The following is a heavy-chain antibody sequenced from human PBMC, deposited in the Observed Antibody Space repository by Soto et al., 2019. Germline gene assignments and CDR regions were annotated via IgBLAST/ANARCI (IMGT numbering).Heavy chain of an antibody. CDR3: ARVLKYCSSTSCFLGSWFDP. CDR1: GYTFTSYV. V-gene: IGHV1-18*01. CDR2: ISAYNGNT. J-gene: IGHJ5*02. D-gene: IGHD2-2*01. Sequence: ASVKVSCKASGYTFTSYVISWVRQAPGQGLEWMGWISAYNGNTNYAQKLQGRVTMTTDTSTSTAYMELRSLRSDDTAVYYCARVLKYCSSTSCFLGSWFDPWGQGTLVTVSS.